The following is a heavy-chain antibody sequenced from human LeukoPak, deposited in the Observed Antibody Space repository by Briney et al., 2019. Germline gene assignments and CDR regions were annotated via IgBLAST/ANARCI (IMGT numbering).Heavy chain of an antibody. D-gene: IGHD6-25*01. CDR2: ISGSGTTT. CDR3: AKESQAATCFAY. CDR1: RFTFSAHA. J-gene: IGHJ4*02. Sequence: PGGSLRLSCVASRFTFSAHAMSWVRQAPGKGPEWVSAISGSGTTTHYADSVRGRFTISRDNSKNTLSLQMNSLRADDTAIYYCAKESQAATCFAYWGQGTLVTVSS. V-gene: IGHV3-23*01.